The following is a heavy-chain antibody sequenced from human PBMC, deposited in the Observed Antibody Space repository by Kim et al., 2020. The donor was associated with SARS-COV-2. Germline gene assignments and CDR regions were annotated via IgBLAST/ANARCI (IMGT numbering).Heavy chain of an antibody. Sequence: TRYGPEFQGRVTMTRDTSTSTVYMDLSSLRSEDTDVYYCAKGGYSHDAFDIWGPGTMVTVSS. CDR2: T. J-gene: IGHJ3*02. D-gene: IGHD3-22*01. V-gene: IGHV1-46*01. CDR3: AKGGYSHDAFDI.